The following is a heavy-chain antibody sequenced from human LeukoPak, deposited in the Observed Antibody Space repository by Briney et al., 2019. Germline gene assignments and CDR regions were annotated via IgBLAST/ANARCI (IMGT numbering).Heavy chain of an antibody. J-gene: IGHJ3*01. Sequence: PGGSLRLSCAASGFTFSNYAMTWVRQAPGKGLEWVANINEDGSETNVVESVKGRFTISRDNAKNSLDLQMNSLRAEDTAVYYCARGPLWGQGTMVTVSS. CDR1: GFTFSNYA. V-gene: IGHV3-7*01. CDR2: INEDGSET. CDR3: ARGPL.